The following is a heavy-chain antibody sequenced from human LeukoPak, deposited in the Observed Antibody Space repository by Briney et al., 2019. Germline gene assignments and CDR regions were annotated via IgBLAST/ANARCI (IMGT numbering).Heavy chain of an antibody. D-gene: IGHD5-18*01. Sequence: ASVKVSCKASGYTFTSYYMHWVRQAPGQGLEWMGWFNPNNGNTNYAQKLQGRVTMTTDTSTSTAYMELRSLRSDDTAVYYCARDGDDTAIAQHAFDIWGQGTMVTVSS. J-gene: IGHJ3*02. V-gene: IGHV1-18*04. CDR1: GYTFTSYY. CDR2: FNPNNGNT. CDR3: ARDGDDTAIAQHAFDI.